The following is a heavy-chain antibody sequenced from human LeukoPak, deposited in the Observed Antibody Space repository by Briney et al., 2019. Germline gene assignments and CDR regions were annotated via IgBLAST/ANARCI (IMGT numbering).Heavy chain of an antibody. CDR1: GFAFSNYA. J-gene: IGHJ4*02. D-gene: IGHD3-10*01. Sequence: GGSLRLSCAASGFAFSNYAMSWVRPAPGKGLEWVSVIYSGGSTYYADSVKGRFTISRDNSKNTLYLQMNSLRAEDTAVYYCARGVSYYYVSGSYHNKYYFDYWGQGTLVTVSS. V-gene: IGHV3-23*03. CDR2: IYSGGST. CDR3: ARGVSYYYVSGSYHNKYYFDY.